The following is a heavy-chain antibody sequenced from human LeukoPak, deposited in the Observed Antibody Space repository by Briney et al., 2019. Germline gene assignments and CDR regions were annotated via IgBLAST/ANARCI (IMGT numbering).Heavy chain of an antibody. CDR3: DRNRGFSGYCSSISCYVFDY. V-gene: IGHV4-30-2*01. Sequence: SETLSLTCDVSGGSLSSGAYAWSWIRQPPGKGLEWIGYIYHTGNTNYNPSLKSRVTMSVDRSKNQISLKLNSVTAADTAVYYCDRNRGFSGYCSSISCYVFDYWGQGALVTISS. J-gene: IGHJ4*02. CDR2: IYHTGNT. D-gene: IGHD2-2*01. CDR1: GGSLSSGAYA.